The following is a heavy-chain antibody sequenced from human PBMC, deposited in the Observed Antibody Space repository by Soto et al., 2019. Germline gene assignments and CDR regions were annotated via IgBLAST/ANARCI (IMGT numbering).Heavy chain of an antibody. J-gene: IGHJ4*02. CDR2: ISGSGGST. Sequence: GGSLRLSCAASGFTFSSYAMSWVRQAPGKGLEWVSAISGSGGSTYYADSVKGRFTISRDNSKNTLYLQMNSLRAEDTAVYYCANRGNIAVVSFDYWGQGTLVTVSS. CDR1: GFTFSSYA. D-gene: IGHD6-19*01. CDR3: ANRGNIAVVSFDY. V-gene: IGHV3-23*01.